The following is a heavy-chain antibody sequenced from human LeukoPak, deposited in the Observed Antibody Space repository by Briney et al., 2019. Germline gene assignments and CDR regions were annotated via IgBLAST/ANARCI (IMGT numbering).Heavy chain of an antibody. J-gene: IGHJ4*02. CDR2: ISYDGSNK. Sequence: GRSLRLSCAASGFTFSSYGMHWVRQAPGKGLEWVAVISYDGSNKYYADSVKGRFTISRDNSENTLYLQMNSLRAEDTAVYYRAKDHPPWFTWGQGTLVTVSS. V-gene: IGHV3-30*18. D-gene: IGHD3-10*01. CDR3: AKDHPPWFT. CDR1: GFTFSSYG.